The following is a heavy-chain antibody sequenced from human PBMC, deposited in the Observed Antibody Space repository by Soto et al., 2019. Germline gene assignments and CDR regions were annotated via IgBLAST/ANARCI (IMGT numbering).Heavy chain of an antibody. J-gene: IGHJ5*02. CDR1: GFTFSSYA. CDR3: GRDAHPCSSGVCLHNWVDP. CDR2: ISYDGNNN. D-gene: IGHD2-8*01. Sequence: PGGSLRLSCAASGFTFSSYAIHWVCQGPGKGLEWVAVISYDGNNNFYADSVKGRFTISRDDSKNTVSLEMNSLRNEDTAVYSCGRDAHPCSSGVCLHNWVDPWGQGTLVTVSS. V-gene: IGHV3-30*03.